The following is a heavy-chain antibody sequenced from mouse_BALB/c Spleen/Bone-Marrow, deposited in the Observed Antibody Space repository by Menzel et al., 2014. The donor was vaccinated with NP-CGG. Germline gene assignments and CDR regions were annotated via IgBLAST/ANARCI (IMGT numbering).Heavy chain of an antibody. CDR2: ISPGGVT. D-gene: IGHD1-1*01. CDR3: ARAETYYTDMDL. Sequence: LEESGGRLVTLGTPLTLTCTVSGFTISDYYMNWVRQAPGKGLEWIGTISPGGVTGYASWAKGRFTISKTSTTVDLRMSSPTTEDTATYFCARAETYYTDMDLWGPGTLVTVSS. J-gene: IGHJ1*01. V-gene: IGHV5-6-5*01. CDR1: GFTISDYY.